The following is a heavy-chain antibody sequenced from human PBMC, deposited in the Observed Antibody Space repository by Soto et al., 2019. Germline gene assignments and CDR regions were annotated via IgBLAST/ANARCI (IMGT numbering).Heavy chain of an antibody. Sequence: QVQLVQSGAEVKKPASSVKVSCKASGYTFTSYYMHWVRQAPGQGLEWMGIINPSGGSTSYAQKFQGRVTMTRDTSTSTVYMELSSLRSEDTAVYYCARDLIKRAWLGPPDYWGQGTLVTVSS. D-gene: IGHD6-19*01. CDR1: GYTFTSYY. V-gene: IGHV1-46*01. CDR3: ARDLIKRAWLGPPDY. CDR2: INPSGGST. J-gene: IGHJ4*02.